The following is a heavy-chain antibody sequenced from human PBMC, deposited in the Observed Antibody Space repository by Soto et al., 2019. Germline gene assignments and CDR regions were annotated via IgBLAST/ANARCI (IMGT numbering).Heavy chain of an antibody. CDR2: IQSGGPT. CDR1: GFTVSSKY. Sequence: PGGSLRLSCAASGFTVSSKYMSWVRQAPGKGLEWVSLIQSGGPTYYADSVKGRFTISRDTSENTVHLQMDSLRAEDTAVYYCGRDDVLCDGGRCYGVPLAVWGKGTTVTVSS. D-gene: IGHD2-15*01. J-gene: IGHJ6*04. CDR3: GRDDVLCDGGRCYGVPLAV. V-gene: IGHV3-66*01.